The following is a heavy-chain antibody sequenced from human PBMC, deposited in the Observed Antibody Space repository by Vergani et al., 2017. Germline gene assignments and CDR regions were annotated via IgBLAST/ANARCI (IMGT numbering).Heavy chain of an antibody. CDR3: ARTTTRFDP. V-gene: IGHV4-59*12. CDR2: IYYSGST. J-gene: IGHJ5*02. CDR1: GGSISSYY. Sequence: QVQLQESGPGLVKPSETLSLTCTVSGGSISSYYWSWIRQPPGKGLEWIGYIYYSGSTNYNPSLKSRVTIEVDTSKNQFSLKLSSVTAADTAVYYCARTTTRFDPWGQGTLVTVSS. D-gene: IGHD1-1*01.